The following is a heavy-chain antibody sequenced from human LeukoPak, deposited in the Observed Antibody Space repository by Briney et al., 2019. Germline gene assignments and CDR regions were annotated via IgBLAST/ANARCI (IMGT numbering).Heavy chain of an antibody. D-gene: IGHD3-10*01. CDR1: GGYFSGYY. V-gene: IGHV4-34*01. Sequence: SETLSLTCAVYGGYFSGYYWSWIRQPPGKGLEWIGEINHSGSTNYNPSLKSRVTISGDTSKNQFSLKLNSVTAADTAVYYCARGGYYYGSGSYQNWFDPWGQGTLVTVSS. CDR2: INHSGST. CDR3: ARGGYYYGSGSYQNWFDP. J-gene: IGHJ5*02.